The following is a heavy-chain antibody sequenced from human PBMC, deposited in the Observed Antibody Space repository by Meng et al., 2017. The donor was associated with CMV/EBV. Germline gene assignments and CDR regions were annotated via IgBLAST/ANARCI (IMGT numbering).Heavy chain of an antibody. V-gene: IGHV4-30-4*08. Sequence: VQLQESGPSLVKPSQTLSLTCTVSGGSLSRGDYYWSWIRQPPGKGLEWIGYIYYSGSTYYNPSLKSRVTISVDTSKSQFSLKLSSVTAADTAVYYCARVTSRVAGAFDYWGQGTLVTVSS. D-gene: IGHD1-14*01. J-gene: IGHJ4*02. CDR3: ARVTSRVAGAFDY. CDR1: GGSLSRGDYY. CDR2: IYYSGST.